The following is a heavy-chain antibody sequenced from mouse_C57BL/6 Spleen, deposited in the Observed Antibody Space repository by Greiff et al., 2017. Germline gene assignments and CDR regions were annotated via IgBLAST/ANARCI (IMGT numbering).Heavy chain of an antibody. CDR3: ARSGDYYGSSWYFDV. CDR2: IDPSDSET. V-gene: IGHV1-52*01. D-gene: IGHD1-1*01. CDR1: GYTFTSYW. J-gene: IGHJ1*03. Sequence: QVQLQQPGAELVRPGSSVKLSCKASGYTFTSYWMHWVKQRPIQGLEWIGNIDPSDSETHYNQKFKDKDTLTVDKSSSTAYMQLSSLTSEDSAVYYCARSGDYYGSSWYFDVWGTGTTVTVSS.